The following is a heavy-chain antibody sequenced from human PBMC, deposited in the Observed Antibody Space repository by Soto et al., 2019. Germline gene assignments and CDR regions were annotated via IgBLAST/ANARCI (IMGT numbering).Heavy chain of an antibody. CDR3: ARDSLSDSGSYLY. Sequence: ASVKVSCKASGYTFTSYAMHWVRQAPGQRLEWMGWINAGNGNTKYSQKFQGRVTITRDTSASTAYMELSSLRFEDTAVYYCARDSLSDSGSYLYWGQGTLVTVSS. V-gene: IGHV1-3*01. D-gene: IGHD1-26*01. J-gene: IGHJ4*02. CDR2: INAGNGNT. CDR1: GYTFTSYA.